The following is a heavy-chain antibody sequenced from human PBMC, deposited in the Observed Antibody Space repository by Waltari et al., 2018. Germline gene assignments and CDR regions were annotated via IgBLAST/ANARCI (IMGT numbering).Heavy chain of an antibody. CDR2: IYHSGST. V-gene: IGHV4-38-2*01. J-gene: IGHJ4*02. Sequence: QVQLQESGPGLVKPSETLSLTCAVSGYSISSGYYWGWIRQPPGKGLEWIGSIYHSGSTYYNPSLKSRVTISVDTSKNQFSLKLSSVTAADTAVYYCARHVVVVAATLYFDYWGQGTLVTVSS. CDR1: GYSISSGYY. D-gene: IGHD2-15*01. CDR3: ARHVVVVAATLYFDY.